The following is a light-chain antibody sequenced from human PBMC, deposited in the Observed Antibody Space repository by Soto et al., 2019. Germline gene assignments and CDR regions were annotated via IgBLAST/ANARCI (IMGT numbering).Light chain of an antibody. J-gene: IGLJ3*02. Sequence: QSALTQPASVSGSPGQSITFSCTGTSSDIGAYNYVSWYQHHPGKAPKLLIYDVTDRPSGVSDRFSGSKSGTTASLTISGRQAEDEADYFCSSYTTINTVVVFGGGTKVTVL. CDR1: SSDIGAYNY. CDR2: DVT. CDR3: SSYTTINTVVV. V-gene: IGLV2-14*03.